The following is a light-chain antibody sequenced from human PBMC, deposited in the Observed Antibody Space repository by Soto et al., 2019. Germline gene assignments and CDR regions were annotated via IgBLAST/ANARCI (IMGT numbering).Light chain of an antibody. Sequence: QSALTQPACVSGSPGQSITISCTGTSSDVGGYNYVSWYQQHPGKAPKLMIYDVSNRPSGVSNRFSGSKSGNTASLTISGLQAEDEADYYCSSYTSSSLTVFGTGTKVTVL. J-gene: IGLJ1*01. CDR1: SSDVGGYNY. CDR3: SSYTSSSLTV. CDR2: DVS. V-gene: IGLV2-14*01.